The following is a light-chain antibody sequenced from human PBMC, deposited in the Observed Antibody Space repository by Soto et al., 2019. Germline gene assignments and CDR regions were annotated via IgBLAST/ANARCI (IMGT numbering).Light chain of an antibody. V-gene: IGKV3-15*01. CDR3: QQYNNWPWT. J-gene: IGKJ1*01. CDR1: QSVSSN. CDR2: GAS. Sequence: EIVMTQSPATLSVSPGERATLSCRASQSVSSNLAWYQQKPGQAPRLLIYGASTRATGIPARFSGSGSGTEFTLTISSLQSEDFAVYYCQQYNNWPWTSGQGTK.